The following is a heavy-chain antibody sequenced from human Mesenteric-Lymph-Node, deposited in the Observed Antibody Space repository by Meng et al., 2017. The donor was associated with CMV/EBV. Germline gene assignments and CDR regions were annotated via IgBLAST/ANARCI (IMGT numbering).Heavy chain of an antibody. CDR3: ARGGVGLDY. Sequence: GESLKISCAASGFIFSDYGIYWVRQAPGKGLEWVTFIQYDGSTKHYADSVRGRFAVSRYNSKSMSYLQMNSLRPEDTAVYYCARGGVGLDYWGQGTLVTVSS. CDR1: GFIFSDYG. V-gene: IGHV3-30*02. J-gene: IGHJ4*02. CDR2: IQYDGSTK. D-gene: IGHD1-26*01.